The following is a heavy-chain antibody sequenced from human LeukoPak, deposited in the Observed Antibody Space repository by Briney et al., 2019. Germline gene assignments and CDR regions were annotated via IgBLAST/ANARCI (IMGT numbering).Heavy chain of an antibody. CDR1: GFTVSSNY. D-gene: IGHD2-21*02. V-gene: IGHV3-53*01. CDR2: IYSGGST. J-gene: IGHJ2*01. CDR3: AGCGGHCYTNWYFDL. Sequence: GGSQRLSCAASGFTVSSNYMSWVRQAPGKGLEWVSVIYSGGSTYYADSVKGRFTISRDNSKNTLYLQMNSLRAEDTAVYYCAGCGGHCYTNWYFDLWGRGTLVTVSS.